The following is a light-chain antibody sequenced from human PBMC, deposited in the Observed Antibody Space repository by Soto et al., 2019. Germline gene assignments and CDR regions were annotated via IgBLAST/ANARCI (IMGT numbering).Light chain of an antibody. V-gene: IGLV1-44*01. CDR3: AAWDDSLSVV. Sequence: QSVLTQPPSASETPGQRVTISCSGSSSNIGSNTVNWYQHLPGTAPKLLIYSDNQRPSGVPDRFSGSKSGTSAPLAISGLRSEDEADYYCAAWDDSLSVVFGGGTKLTVL. J-gene: IGLJ2*01. CDR1: SSNIGSNT. CDR2: SDN.